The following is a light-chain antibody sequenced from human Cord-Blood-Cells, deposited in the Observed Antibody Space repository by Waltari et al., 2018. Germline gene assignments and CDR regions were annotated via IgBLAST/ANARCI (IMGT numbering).Light chain of an antibody. Sequence: RVTITCRASQSISSYLNWYQQKPGKAPKLLIYAASSLQSGVPSRFSGSGSGTDFTLTISSLQPEDFATYYCQQSYSTLSSFGPGTKVDIK. CDR1: QSISSY. CDR2: AAS. V-gene: IGKV1-39*01. J-gene: IGKJ3*01. CDR3: QQSYSTLSS.